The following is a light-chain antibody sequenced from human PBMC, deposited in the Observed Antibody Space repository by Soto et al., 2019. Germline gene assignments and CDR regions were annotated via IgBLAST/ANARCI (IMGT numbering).Light chain of an antibody. CDR3: QQYNSYRT. CDR2: DAS. V-gene: IGKV1-5*01. Sequence: DIQMTQSPSTLSASVGDRVTITCRARQSISIWLAWYQQKPGKAPKLLIYDASILKSGVPSRFSGSGSGTEFTLTIRSLQPDDFATYYCQQYNSYRTFGQGTKVDI. J-gene: IGKJ1*01. CDR1: QSISIW.